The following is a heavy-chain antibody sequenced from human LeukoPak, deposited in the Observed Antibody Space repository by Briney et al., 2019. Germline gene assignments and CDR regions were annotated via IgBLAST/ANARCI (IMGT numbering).Heavy chain of an antibody. CDR1: GGSISSYY. CDR3: ARAEKTTNFGVVTIRPPYDY. CDR2: IYYSGST. Sequence: SETLSLTCTVSGGSISSYYWSWIRQPPGKGLEWIGYIYYSGSTNYYPSLKSRVTISVDTSKNQFSLKLSSVTAADTAVYYCARAEKTTNFGVVTIRPPYDYWGQGTLVTVSS. D-gene: IGHD3-3*01. J-gene: IGHJ4*02. V-gene: IGHV4-59*01.